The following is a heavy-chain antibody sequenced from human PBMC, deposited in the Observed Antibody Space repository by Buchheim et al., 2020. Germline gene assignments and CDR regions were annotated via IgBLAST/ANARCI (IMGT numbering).Heavy chain of an antibody. CDR2: ISSSGGSM. CDR3: ASLPRYSGSSR. CDR1: GFTFSSYE. D-gene: IGHD3-16*02. V-gene: IGHV3-48*03. J-gene: IGHJ4*02. Sequence: EVQLVESGGGLVQPGGSLRLSCAASGFTFSSYEMNWVRQAPGKGLEWVSYISSSGGSMYYADFVRGRFTISRDNAKKSLYLQMNSLRAEDTAVYYCASLPRYSGSSRWGQGTL.